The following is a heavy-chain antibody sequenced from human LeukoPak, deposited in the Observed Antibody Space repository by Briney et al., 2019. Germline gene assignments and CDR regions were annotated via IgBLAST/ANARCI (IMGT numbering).Heavy chain of an antibody. D-gene: IGHD3-3*01. CDR2: ISSSSSYI. CDR3: ARDTAVFGVVGSFDP. V-gene: IGHV3-21*01. J-gene: IGHJ5*02. CDR1: GFTFSSYS. Sequence: GGSLRLSCAASGFTFSSYSMNWVRQAPGKGLEWVSSISSSSSYIYYADSVKGRFTISRDNAKNSLYLQMNSLRAEDTAVYYCARDTAVFGVVGSFDPWGQGTLATVSS.